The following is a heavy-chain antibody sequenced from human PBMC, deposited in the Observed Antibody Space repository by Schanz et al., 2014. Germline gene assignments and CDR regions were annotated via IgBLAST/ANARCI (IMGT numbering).Heavy chain of an antibody. D-gene: IGHD2-2*01. V-gene: IGHV3-30-3*01. Sequence: VHLEESGGGVVQPGRSLRLSCAASGFTFHTYDMHWVRQAPGKGLEWVAQISHDGHRDFYADSVKGRFTVSRDNNWKTLSLQMNSLRVEDTAVYYCANSRYCGSASCKNYFYYDVDVWGQGTTVTVSS. CDR1: GFTFHTYD. CDR2: ISHDGHRD. J-gene: IGHJ6*02. CDR3: ANSRYCGSASCKNYFYYDVDV.